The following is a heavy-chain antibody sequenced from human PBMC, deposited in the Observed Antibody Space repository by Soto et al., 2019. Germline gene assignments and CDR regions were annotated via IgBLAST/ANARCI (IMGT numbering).Heavy chain of an antibody. J-gene: IGHJ4*02. V-gene: IGHV3-74*01. CDR3: ARDKYPDIVASQYYFDY. CDR1: GFTFSSYW. CDR2: INSDGSIT. Sequence: WGSLRLSCAASGFTFSSYWMHWVRQAPGKGLVWVSRINSDGSITSYADSVKGRFTISRDNAKNTLYLQMNSLRAEDTAVYYCARDKYPDIVASQYYFDYWGQGTLVTVSS. D-gene: IGHD5-12*01.